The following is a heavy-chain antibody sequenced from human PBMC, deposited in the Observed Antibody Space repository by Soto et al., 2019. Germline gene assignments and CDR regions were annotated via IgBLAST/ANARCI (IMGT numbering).Heavy chain of an antibody. CDR2: THYSGST. Sequence: SETLSLTCTVSDGSSSSYYWSWVRQPPWKGLEWIGSTHYSGSTNYNPSLKSRVTISVDTSKNQFSLKLSSVTAADTAVYYCASRWGRASYGMDVWAQGTTLTVSS. D-gene: IGHD3-16*01. J-gene: IGHJ6*02. CDR3: ASRWGRASYGMDV. V-gene: IGHV4-59*12. CDR1: DGSSSSYY.